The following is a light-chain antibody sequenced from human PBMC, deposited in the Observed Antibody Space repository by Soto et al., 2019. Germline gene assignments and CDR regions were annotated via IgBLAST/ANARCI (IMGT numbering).Light chain of an antibody. Sequence: AIRMTQSPSSSSASTGVRVTITCRASQGIKSHLAWYQQKPGKAPKLLIYYASTLQSGVPSRFSGSGSGTDSTLTISSLQPEDFASYFCLQHYNYSRTFGQGTKVDI. CDR2: YAS. V-gene: IGKV1-8*01. CDR1: QGIKSH. CDR3: LQHYNYSRT. J-gene: IGKJ1*01.